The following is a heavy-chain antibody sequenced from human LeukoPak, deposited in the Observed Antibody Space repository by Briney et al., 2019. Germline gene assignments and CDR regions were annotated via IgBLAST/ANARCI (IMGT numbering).Heavy chain of an antibody. CDR1: GGSISSYY. CDR2: IYYSGST. V-gene: IGHV4-59*01. D-gene: IGHD6-13*01. CDR3: ARYSSSWYGYYYYYMDV. Sequence: SETLSLTCTVSGGSISSYYWSWIRQPPGNGLEWIGYIYYSGSTNYNPSLKSRVTISVDTSKNQYSLKLSSVTAADTAVYYCARYSSSWYGYYYYYMDVWGKGTTVTVSS. J-gene: IGHJ6*03.